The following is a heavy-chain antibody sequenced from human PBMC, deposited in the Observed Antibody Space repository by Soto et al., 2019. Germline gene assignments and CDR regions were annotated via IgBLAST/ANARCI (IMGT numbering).Heavy chain of an antibody. Sequence: VASVKVSCKASGYTFTSYDINWVRQATGQGFEWMGWMNPNSGNIGYAQKFQGRVTMTADTSTTTAYMELTGLRSDDTAVYYCAGDPDSDYNDRNASSYPWGQGTLVTVSS. CDR2: MNPNSGNI. D-gene: IGHD4-4*01. V-gene: IGHV1-8*01. CDR3: AGDPDSDYNDRNASSYP. J-gene: IGHJ5*02. CDR1: GYTFTSYD.